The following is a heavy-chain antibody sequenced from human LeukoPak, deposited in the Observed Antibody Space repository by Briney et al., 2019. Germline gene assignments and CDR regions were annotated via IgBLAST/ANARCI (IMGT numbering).Heavy chain of an antibody. CDR1: GASFSTNY. D-gene: IGHD1-1*01. Sequence: SETLTLTCSVSGASFSTNYWSWIRQPPGRGLEWIGYVFDSGSTNYNPSLKSRVTISVDTSTKQFSLRLSSVTAADTAVYYCARLYQQSKWKYYYYYMDVWGKGTAVTVSS. V-gene: IGHV4-59*01. CDR2: VFDSGST. CDR3: ARLYQQSKWKYYYYYMDV. J-gene: IGHJ6*03.